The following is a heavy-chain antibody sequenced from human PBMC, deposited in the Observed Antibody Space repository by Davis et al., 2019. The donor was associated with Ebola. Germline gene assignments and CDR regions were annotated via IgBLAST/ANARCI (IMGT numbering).Heavy chain of an antibody. V-gene: IGHV3-13*01. CDR3: ARAFYDSSGYHWFDP. J-gene: IGHJ5*02. Sequence: GESLKISCAASGFTFSSSDMHWLRQATGKGLEWVSGIGIAGDTFYPGSVKGRFTISRENAKNSLYLQMNSLRAEDTAIYYCARAFYDSSGYHWFDPWGQGTLVTVSS. CDR2: IGIAGDT. D-gene: IGHD3-22*01. CDR1: GFTFSSSD.